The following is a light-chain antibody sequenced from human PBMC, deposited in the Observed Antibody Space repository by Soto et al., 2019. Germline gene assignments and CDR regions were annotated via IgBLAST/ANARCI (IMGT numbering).Light chain of an antibody. J-gene: IGKJ4*01. Sequence: DIQLTQSPSFLSASVGDRVTITGRARQGISNYLAWYQRKPGKAPKLLIYAASTLQSGVPSRFSGSGSGTEFTLTISSLQPEDFATYYCQQLNSYPLTFGGGTKVEIK. CDR3: QQLNSYPLT. CDR1: QGISNY. V-gene: IGKV1-9*01. CDR2: AAS.